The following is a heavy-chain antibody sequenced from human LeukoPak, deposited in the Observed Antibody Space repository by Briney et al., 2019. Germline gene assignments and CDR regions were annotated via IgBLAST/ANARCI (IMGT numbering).Heavy chain of an antibody. Sequence: SETLSLTCTVSGGSISSSSYYWGWIRQPPGKGLEWIGSIYYSGSTYYNPSLKSRVTISVDTSKNQFSLKLGSVTAADTAVYYCARDPSMVRGVGYSYNWFDPWGQGTLVTVSS. CDR1: GGSISSSSYY. CDR2: IYYSGST. CDR3: ARDPSMVRGVGYSYNWFDP. D-gene: IGHD3-10*01. J-gene: IGHJ5*02. V-gene: IGHV4-39*07.